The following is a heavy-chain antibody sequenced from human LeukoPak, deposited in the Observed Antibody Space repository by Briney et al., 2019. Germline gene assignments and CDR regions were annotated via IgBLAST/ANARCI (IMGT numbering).Heavy chain of an antibody. CDR3: ARAGPTSGCSP. D-gene: IGHD6-19*01. V-gene: IGHV3-7*03. CDR1: GFTFSNYW. J-gene: IGHJ5*02. CDR2: IKVDGSEK. Sequence: GGSLRLSCAASGFTFSNYWMSWVRQAPGKGLEWVANIKVDGSEKYYLDSVKGRFTISRDNAKNSVYLQMNSLRTEDTAVYYCARAGPTSGCSPWGQGTLVTVSS.